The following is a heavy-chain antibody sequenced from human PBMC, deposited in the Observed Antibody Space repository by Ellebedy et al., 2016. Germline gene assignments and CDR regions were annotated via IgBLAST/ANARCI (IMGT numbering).Heavy chain of an antibody. J-gene: IGHJ4*02. CDR1: GYTFTSYG. CDR2: ISAYNGNT. V-gene: IGHV1-18*01. D-gene: IGHD6-13*01. CDR3: VRNLNPGIATY. Sequence: ASVKVSCXASGYTFTSYGISWVRQTPGQGLEWMGWISAYNGNTNYAQKLQGRVTMTTDTSTSTAYMELRSLRSDDTAVYYCVRNLNPGIATYWGQGTLVTVSS.